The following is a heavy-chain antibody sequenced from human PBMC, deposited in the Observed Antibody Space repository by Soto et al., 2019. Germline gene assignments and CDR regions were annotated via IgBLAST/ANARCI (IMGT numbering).Heavy chain of an antibody. CDR2: IYYSGST. D-gene: IGHD6-19*01. CDR1: GGSVSGYY. CDR3: ARQPISSGWYCGFDI. Sequence: QVQLQESGPGLVKASEALSLTCTVSGGSVSGYYWCWIRQPPGKGLDWIAYIYYSGSTNYNPSRKRRVTISVDTSKNQCSLKLRSVTAADTVVYYCARQPISSGWYCGFDIWGQGTTVTLPS. J-gene: IGHJ3*02. V-gene: IGHV4-59*08.